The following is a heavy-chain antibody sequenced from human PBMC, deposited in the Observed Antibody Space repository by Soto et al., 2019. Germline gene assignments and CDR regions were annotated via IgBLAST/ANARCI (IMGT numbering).Heavy chain of an antibody. D-gene: IGHD6-13*01. CDR3: ARFAAAPTAFDY. Sequence: EVQLVESGGGLVKPGGSLRLSCAASGFTFSSYSMNWVRQAPGKGLEWVSSISSSSSYIYYADSVKGRFTISRDNAENSLYLQMNSLSAEDTAVYYCARFAAAPTAFDYWGQGTLVTVSS. J-gene: IGHJ4*02. V-gene: IGHV3-21*01. CDR1: GFTFSSYS. CDR2: ISSSSSYI.